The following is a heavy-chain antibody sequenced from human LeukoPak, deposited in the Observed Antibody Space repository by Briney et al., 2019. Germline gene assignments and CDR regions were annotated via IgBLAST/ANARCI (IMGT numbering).Heavy chain of an antibody. CDR3: ARVDHSSSWLPGRFYYYGMDV. CDR1: GFTFSSYA. CDR2: ISYDGSNK. V-gene: IGHV3-30*04. Sequence: PGGSLRLSCAASGFTFSSYAMHWVRQAPGKGLEWVAVISYDGSNKYYADSVKGRFTISRDNSKNTLYLQMNSLRAEDTAVYYCARVDHSSSWLPGRFYYYGMDVWGQGTTVTVSS. J-gene: IGHJ6*02. D-gene: IGHD6-13*01.